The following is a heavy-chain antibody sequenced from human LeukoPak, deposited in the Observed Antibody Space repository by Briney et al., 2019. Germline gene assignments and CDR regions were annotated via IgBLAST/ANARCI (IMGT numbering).Heavy chain of an antibody. J-gene: IGHJ4*02. CDR2: IYCPGTT. D-gene: IGHD3-16*01. CDR1: GASVSTLH. CDR3: TKGYYEPFDS. Sequence: SETLSLTCSVSGASVSTLHWNWIRQPPGKGLEWLGNIYCPGTTKYNPSLKSRVTLSMDTSKNQFSLKLTSVTAADTAVYFCTKGYYEPFDSWGQGILVTVSS. V-gene: IGHV4-59*02.